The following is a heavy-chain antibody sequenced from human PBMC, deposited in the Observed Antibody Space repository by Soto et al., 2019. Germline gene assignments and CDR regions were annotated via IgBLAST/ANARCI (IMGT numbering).Heavy chain of an antibody. CDR1: GYTFTSYG. CDR2: ISAYNGNT. CDR3: LSGNSPSST. V-gene: IGHV1-18*01. Sequence: GASVKVSCKASGYTFTSYGISWVRQAPGQGLEWMGWISAYNGNTNYAQKLQGRFTISRDNAQSSLYLQMNSLRVEDTAVYYCLSGNSPSSTWGQGTLVTVSS. J-gene: IGHJ5*02. D-gene: IGHD5-12*01.